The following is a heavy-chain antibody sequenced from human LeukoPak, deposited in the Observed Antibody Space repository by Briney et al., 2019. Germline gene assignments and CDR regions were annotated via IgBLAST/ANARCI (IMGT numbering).Heavy chain of an antibody. V-gene: IGHV3-30-3*01. Sequence: PGRSLRLSCAASGFTFSSYAMHWVRQAPGKGLEWVAVISYDGSNKYYADSVKGRVTISRDNAKNSLYLQMNSLRAEDTAVYYCAGGGYCSSSVCYSLNAFDIWGQGTMFTVSS. CDR2: ISYDGSNK. J-gene: IGHJ3*02. CDR3: AGGGYCSSSVCYSLNAFDI. CDR1: GFTFSSYA. D-gene: IGHD2-2*01.